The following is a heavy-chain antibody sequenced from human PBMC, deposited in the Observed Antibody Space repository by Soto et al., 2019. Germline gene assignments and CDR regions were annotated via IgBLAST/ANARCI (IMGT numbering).Heavy chain of an antibody. V-gene: IGHV3-23*01. CDR3: AKTSDYGDYVGY. CDR1: GFTFSSYA. Sequence: HPGGSLRLSCAASGFTFSSYAMSWVRQAPGKGLEWVSSISGSGGGTYYADSVKGRLTISRDNSKNTLYVQMNSLRAEDTAVYYCAKTSDYGDYVGYWGQGTLVTVSS. D-gene: IGHD4-17*01. CDR2: ISGSGGGT. J-gene: IGHJ4*02.